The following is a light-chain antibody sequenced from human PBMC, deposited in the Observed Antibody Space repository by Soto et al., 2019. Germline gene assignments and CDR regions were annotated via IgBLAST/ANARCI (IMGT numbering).Light chain of an antibody. Sequence: DIQMTQSPSTLSASVGDRVTITCRASPSISSWLAWYQQKPGKAPKLLIYKASSLQIGVPSRFSGSGSGTEFTLTISSLQPDDFATYYCQQYNSYWTFGQGTKVEIK. CDR3: QQYNSYWT. CDR1: PSISSW. CDR2: KAS. V-gene: IGKV1-5*03. J-gene: IGKJ1*01.